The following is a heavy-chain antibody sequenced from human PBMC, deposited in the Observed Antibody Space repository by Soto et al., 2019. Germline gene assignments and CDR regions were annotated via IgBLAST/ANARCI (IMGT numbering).Heavy chain of an antibody. D-gene: IGHD2-2*01. Sequence: ASVKVSCKASGYIFTGYYIHWVRQAPGQGLEWMGWINPFDGSRMFAQSFQGRVTMTRDTSKNQFSLKLSSVTAADTAVYYCARGEERVAMPSGYWGQGTLVTVSS. V-gene: IGHV1-46*01. CDR3: ARGEERVAMPSGY. CDR2: INPFDGSR. J-gene: IGHJ4*02. CDR1: GYIFTGYY.